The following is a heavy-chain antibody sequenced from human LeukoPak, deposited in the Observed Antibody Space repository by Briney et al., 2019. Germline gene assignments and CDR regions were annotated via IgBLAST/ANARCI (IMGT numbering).Heavy chain of an antibody. V-gene: IGHV3-23*01. CDR1: RFTFSNYP. Sequence: SGGSLRLSCTASRFTFSNYPMTWVRQAPGKGLEWVSTIGDSGGSTSYADSVRGRFTISRDNSKNTLYLQMNNLRAEDTALYYCAKEVWNRTPLKYSDYWGQGTLVTVSS. J-gene: IGHJ4*02. CDR3: AKEVWNRTPLKYSDY. CDR2: IGDSGGST. D-gene: IGHD1-1*01.